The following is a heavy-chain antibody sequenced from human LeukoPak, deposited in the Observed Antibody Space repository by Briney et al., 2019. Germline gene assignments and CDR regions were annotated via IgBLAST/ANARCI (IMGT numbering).Heavy chain of an antibody. D-gene: IGHD3-10*01. CDR1: GFTVSNNY. J-gene: IGHJ4*02. V-gene: IGHV3-66*02. CDR2: IYSGGRT. Sequence: PGGHLRLSCAASGFTVSNNYMSWVRQAPGKGLEGGSVIYSGGRTYYADSVRGRFTISRDNSKNTLYLQMNSLRAEDTAVYYCARVTMVRGVILFDYWGQGTLVTVSS. CDR3: ARVTMVRGVILFDY.